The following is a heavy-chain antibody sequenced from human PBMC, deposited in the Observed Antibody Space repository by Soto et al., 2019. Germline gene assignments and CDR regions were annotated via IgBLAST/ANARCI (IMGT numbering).Heavy chain of an antibody. CDR3: ARVGTYSSGWYVDPFDY. V-gene: IGHV3-33*01. Sequence: GGSLRLSCAAPGFTFSSYGMHWVRQAPGKGLEWVAVIWYDGSNKYYADSVKGRFTISRDNSKNTLYLQMNSLRAEDTAVYYCARVGTYSSGWYVDPFDYWGQGTLVTVSS. D-gene: IGHD6-19*01. J-gene: IGHJ4*02. CDR2: IWYDGSNK. CDR1: GFTFSSYG.